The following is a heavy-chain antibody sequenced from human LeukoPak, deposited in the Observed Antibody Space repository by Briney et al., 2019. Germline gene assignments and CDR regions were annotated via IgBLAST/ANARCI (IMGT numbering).Heavy chain of an antibody. CDR2: IYTSGST. CDR3: ARGRYSGYDYPTEIFDY. J-gene: IGHJ4*02. V-gene: IGHV4-61*02. CDR1: GGSISSSSYY. D-gene: IGHD5-12*01. Sequence: SETLSLTCTVSGGSISSSSYYWGWIRQPAGKGLEWIGRIYTSGSTNYNPSLKSRVTISVDTSKNQYSLKLSSVTAADTAVYYCARGRYSGYDYPTEIFDYWGQGTLVTVSS.